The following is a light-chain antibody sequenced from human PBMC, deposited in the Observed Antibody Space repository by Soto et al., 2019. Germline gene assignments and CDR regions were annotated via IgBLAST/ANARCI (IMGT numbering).Light chain of an antibody. CDR3: SSYTTSSTLV. J-gene: IGLJ2*01. Sequence: QSALTQPASVSGSPGQSITISCTGTSSDVGGYNFVSWYQQHPGKAPKLMIYAAINPPSGVSNRFSGSKSDNTASLTISGLQAEDEAYYYCSSYTTSSTLVFGGGTKLTVL. CDR1: SSDVGGYNF. CDR2: AAI. V-gene: IGLV2-14*01.